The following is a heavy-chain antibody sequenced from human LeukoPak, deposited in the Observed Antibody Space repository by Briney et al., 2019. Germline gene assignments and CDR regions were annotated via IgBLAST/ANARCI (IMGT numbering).Heavy chain of an antibody. Sequence: PGGSLRLSCAASGFTVSSNYMSWARQAPGKGLEWVSVIYSGGSTYYADSVKGRFTISRDNSKNTLYLQMNSLRAKDTAVYYCARDDDSSGLYWGQGTLVTVSS. CDR1: GFTVSSNY. CDR2: IYSGGST. J-gene: IGHJ4*02. D-gene: IGHD3-22*01. V-gene: IGHV3-53*01. CDR3: ARDDDSSGLY.